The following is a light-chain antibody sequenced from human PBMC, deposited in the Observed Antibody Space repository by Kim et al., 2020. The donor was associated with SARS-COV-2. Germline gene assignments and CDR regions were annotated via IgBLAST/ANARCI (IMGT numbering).Light chain of an antibody. CDR1: SSDVGGYNY. CDR2: DVS. J-gene: IGLJ2*01. V-gene: IGLV2-14*01. CDR3: SSYTSSSHF. Sequence: QSALTQPASVSGSPGQSITISCTGTSSDVGGYNYVSWYQQHPGKAPKLMIYDVSKRPSGVSNRFSGSKSGNTASLTISGLQAEDEADYYCSSYTSSSHFFGGGTPLTVL.